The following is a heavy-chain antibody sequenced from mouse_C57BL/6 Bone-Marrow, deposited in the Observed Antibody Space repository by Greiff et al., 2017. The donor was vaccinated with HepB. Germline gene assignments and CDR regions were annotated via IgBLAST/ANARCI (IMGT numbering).Heavy chain of an antibody. CDR2: IDPEDGDT. CDR3: TIITTVVARYFDV. V-gene: IGHV14-1*01. CDR1: GFNIKDYY. J-gene: IGHJ1*03. Sequence: VHVKQSGAELVRPGASVKLSCTASGFNIKDYYMHWVKQRPEQGLEWIGRIDPEDGDTEYAPKFQGKATMTADISSNTAYLQLSSLTSEDTAVYYCTIITTVVARYFDVWGTGTTVTVSS. D-gene: IGHD1-1*01.